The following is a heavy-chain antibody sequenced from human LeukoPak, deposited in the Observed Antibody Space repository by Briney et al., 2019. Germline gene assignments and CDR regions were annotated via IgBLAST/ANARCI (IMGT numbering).Heavy chain of an antibody. V-gene: IGHV1-2*04. CDR1: GYTFTGYY. CDR2: INPNSGGT. CDR3: ARGGMVRGVLGDY. J-gene: IGHJ4*02. Sequence: ASVKVSCKASGYTFTGYYMHWVRQAPGQGLEWMGWINPNSGGTNYAQKFQGWVTMTRDTSISTAYMELSRLRSDDTAVYYCARGGMVRGVLGDYWGQATLVTVSS. D-gene: IGHD3-10*01.